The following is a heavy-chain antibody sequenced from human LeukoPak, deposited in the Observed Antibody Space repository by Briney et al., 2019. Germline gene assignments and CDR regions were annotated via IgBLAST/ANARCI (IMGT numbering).Heavy chain of an antibody. CDR3: ARDSYHGSGCYQDIGGRFDY. CDR1: GFPFTDFS. J-gene: IGHJ4*02. Sequence: PGGSLRLSCAASGFPFTDFSMDWVRQAPGKGLEWVAYISSSSSIIFYADSVKGRFTISRDNAKNSLYLQMNGLRDEDTAVYYCARDSYHGSGCYQDIGGRFDYWGQGTLVTVSS. CDR2: ISSSSSII. V-gene: IGHV3-48*02. D-gene: IGHD3-10*01.